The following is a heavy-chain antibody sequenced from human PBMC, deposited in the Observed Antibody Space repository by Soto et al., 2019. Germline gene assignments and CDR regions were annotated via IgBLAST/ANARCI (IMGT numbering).Heavy chain of an antibody. CDR3: AKDRALLYFDY. Sequence: AVGSLRLSCAASGFTFSSYGMHWVRQAPGKGLEWVAVISYDGSNKYYADSVKGRFTISRDNSKNTLYLQMNSLRAEDTAVYYCAKDRALLYFDYWGQGTLVTVSS. CDR1: GFTFSSYG. D-gene: IGHD1-26*01. CDR2: ISYDGSNK. V-gene: IGHV3-30*18. J-gene: IGHJ4*02.